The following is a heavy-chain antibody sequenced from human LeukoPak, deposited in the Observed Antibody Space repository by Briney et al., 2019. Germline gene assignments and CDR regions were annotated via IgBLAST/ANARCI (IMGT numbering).Heavy chain of an antibody. V-gene: IGHV1-2*02. CDR3: AVDGSGSSGLVDY. J-gene: IGHJ4*02. Sequence: ASVKVSCKASGYTFTGYYMHWVRQAPGQGLEWMGWINPNSGGTNYAQKFQGRVTMTRDTSTSTAYMELSRLRSDDTAVYYCAVDGSGSSGLVDYWGQGTLVTVSS. CDR2: INPNSGGT. CDR1: GYTFTGYY. D-gene: IGHD3-10*01.